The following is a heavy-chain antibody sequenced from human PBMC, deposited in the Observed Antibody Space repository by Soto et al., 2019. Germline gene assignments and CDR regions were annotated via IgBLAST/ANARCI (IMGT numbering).Heavy chain of an antibody. CDR1: GYTFTSYG. CDR3: ARAREAYSREPFDY. Sequence: RASVKVSCKASGYTFTSYGISWVRQAPGQGLEWMGWISAYNGNTNYAQKLQGRVTMTTDTSTSTAYMELRSLRSDDTAVYYCARAREAYSREPFDYWGQGTLVTVSS. V-gene: IGHV1-18*01. D-gene: IGHD6-13*01. J-gene: IGHJ4*02. CDR2: ISAYNGNT.